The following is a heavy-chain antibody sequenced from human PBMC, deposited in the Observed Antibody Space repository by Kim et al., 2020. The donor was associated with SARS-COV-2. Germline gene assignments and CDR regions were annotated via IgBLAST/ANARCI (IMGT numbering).Heavy chain of an antibody. J-gene: IGHJ6*02. CDR3: ARDRFYYGPGYYGMDV. Sequence: SLKSRVTISVDTSKNQFSLKLSSVTAADTAVYYCARDRFYYGPGYYGMDVWGQGTTVTVSS. V-gene: IGHV4-59*01. D-gene: IGHD3-22*01.